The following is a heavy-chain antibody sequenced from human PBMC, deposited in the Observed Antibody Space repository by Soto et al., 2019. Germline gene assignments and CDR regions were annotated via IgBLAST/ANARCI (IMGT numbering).Heavy chain of an antibody. Sequence: QVQLQESGPGLVKPSETLSLTCTVSGGSVSSGSYYWSWIRQPPGKGLEWNGYIYYSGSTNYNPSVQRPLXXXVXXSKTQLPLNLSSVTATATPVYCCAGCIEGWYQGPYYYGMDGWGQGTTVPV. CDR2: IYYSGST. D-gene: IGHD6-19*01. J-gene: IGHJ6*02. CDR3: AGCIEGWYQGPYYYGMDG. CDR1: GGSVSSGSYY. V-gene: IGHV4-61*01.